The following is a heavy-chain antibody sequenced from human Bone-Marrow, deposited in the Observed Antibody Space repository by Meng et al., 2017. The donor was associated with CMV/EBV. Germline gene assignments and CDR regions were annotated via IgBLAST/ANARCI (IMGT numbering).Heavy chain of an antibody. CDR1: EFTVGSNY. CDR3: ARGRGTGTFYFDY. J-gene: IGHJ4*02. D-gene: IGHD1-7*01. CDR2: ICSAGST. Sequence: GGSLRLSCAASEFTVGSNYMSWVRQAPGKGLEWVSIICSAGSTYYADSVKGRFTISRDNSKNTLYLQMNSLRDEDTAVYYCARGRGTGTFYFDYWGQGTLVTVSS. V-gene: IGHV3-53*01.